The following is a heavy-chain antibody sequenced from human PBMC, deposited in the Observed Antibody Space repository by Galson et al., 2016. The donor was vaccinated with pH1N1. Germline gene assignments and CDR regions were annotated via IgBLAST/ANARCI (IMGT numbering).Heavy chain of an antibody. J-gene: IGHJ3*02. D-gene: IGHD3-9*01. Sequence: SVKVSCKASGFTFSNHGINWVRQAPGQGLEWMGWINTKTGNPTYAQGFTGRFAFSLDPSVNTAYLQINSLKADDTAGYYCARETPCPSPTVLRYFDWSRGLSAFDMWGRGTLVTVSS. CDR2: INTKTGNP. CDR1: GFTFSNHG. CDR3: ARETPCPSPTVLRYFDWSRGLSAFDM. V-gene: IGHV7-4-1*02.